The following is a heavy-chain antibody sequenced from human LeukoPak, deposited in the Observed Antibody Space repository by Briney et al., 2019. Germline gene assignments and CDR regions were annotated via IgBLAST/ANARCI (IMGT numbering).Heavy chain of an antibody. CDR1: GYSFTSYW. J-gene: IGHJ5*02. V-gene: IGHV5-51*01. Sequence: GESLKISCKGSGYSFTSYWIGWVRQMPGKGLEWMGIIYPGDSDTTYSPSFQGQVTISADKSISTAYLQWSSLKASDTAMYYCARLGYYGSGSSINWFDPWGQGTLVTVPS. D-gene: IGHD3-10*01. CDR3: ARLGYYGSGSSINWFDP. CDR2: IYPGDSDT.